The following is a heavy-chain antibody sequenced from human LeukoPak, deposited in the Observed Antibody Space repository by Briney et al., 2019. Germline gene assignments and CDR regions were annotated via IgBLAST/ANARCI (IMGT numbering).Heavy chain of an antibody. D-gene: IGHD6-19*01. J-gene: IGHJ4*02. Sequence: SETLSLTCAVYGGSFSGYYWTWIRQPPGKGLEWIGETNHSGSTNYNPSLKSRVTISVDTSKNQFSLKLSSVTAADTAVYYCARRAARPPKYSSGCYGVWGQGTLVTVSS. CDR1: GGSFSGYY. CDR3: ARRAARPPKYSSGCYGV. CDR2: TNHSGST. V-gene: IGHV4-34*01.